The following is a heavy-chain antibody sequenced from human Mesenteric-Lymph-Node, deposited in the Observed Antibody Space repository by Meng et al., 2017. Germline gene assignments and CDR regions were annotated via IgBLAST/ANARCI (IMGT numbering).Heavy chain of an antibody. V-gene: IGHV4-39*07. J-gene: IGHJ1*01. CDR2: IYYSGST. D-gene: IGHD3-16*02. Sequence: SETLSLTCTVSGGSISSSSYYWGWIRQPPGKGLEWIGSIYYSGSTYYNPSLKSRVTISVDTSKNQFSLKLSSVTAADTAVYYCARVGVSMITFGGVIVKAEYFQHWGQGTLVTGSS. CDR1: GGSISSSSYY. CDR3: ARVGVSMITFGGVIVKAEYFQH.